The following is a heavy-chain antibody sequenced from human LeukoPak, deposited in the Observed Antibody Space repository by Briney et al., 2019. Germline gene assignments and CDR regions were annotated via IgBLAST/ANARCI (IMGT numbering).Heavy chain of an antibody. Sequence: KPGGSLRLSCAASGFTFSSYNMNWVRQAPGQGLEWVSSITSGSSYIYYADSVKGRFTISRDNAKSSLYLQMNSLRAEDTAVYYCAKDLRKWELPVGWFDPWGQGTLVTVSS. J-gene: IGHJ5*02. D-gene: IGHD1-26*01. V-gene: IGHV3-21*01. CDR1: GFTFSSYN. CDR3: AKDLRKWELPVGWFDP. CDR2: ITSGSSYI.